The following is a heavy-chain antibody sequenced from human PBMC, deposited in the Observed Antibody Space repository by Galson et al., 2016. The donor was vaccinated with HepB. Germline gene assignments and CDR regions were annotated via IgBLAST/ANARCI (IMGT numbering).Heavy chain of an antibody. D-gene: IGHD3-3*01. V-gene: IGHV1-46*01. CDR2: INPRTGAT. CDR1: GYTFIGHW. J-gene: IGHJ5*02. Sequence: SVKVSCKASGYTFIGHWMHWVRQAPGQGLEWMGIINPRTGATGYAQNFQGRITLTSDTSANTVYMEMSSLRSEDTAVHYCARDHSFADSAWWFDPWGQGTLLIVSS. CDR3: ARDHSFADSAWWFDP.